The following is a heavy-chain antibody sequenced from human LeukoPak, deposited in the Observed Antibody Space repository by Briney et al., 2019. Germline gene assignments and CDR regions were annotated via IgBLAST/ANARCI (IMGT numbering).Heavy chain of an antibody. CDR3: ARDGMVQGVYDAFDI. J-gene: IGHJ3*02. D-gene: IGHD3-10*01. CDR1: GYTFTGYY. V-gene: IGHV1-2*02. Sequence: ASVNVSCKASGYTFTGYYMHWVRQAPGQGLEWMGWINPNSGGTNYAQKFQGRVTMTRDTPISTAYMELSRLRSDDTAVSYCARDGMVQGVYDAFDIWGQGTMVTVSS. CDR2: INPNSGGT.